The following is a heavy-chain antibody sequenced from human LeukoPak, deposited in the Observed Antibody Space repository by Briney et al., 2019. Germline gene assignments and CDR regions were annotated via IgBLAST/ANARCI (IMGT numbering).Heavy chain of an antibody. CDR1: GGSISSYY. CDR2: IYTSGST. D-gene: IGHD3-22*01. CDR3: ARVTYDSSGYYLDY. Sequence: SETLSLTCTVSGGSISSYYWSWIRQPPGKGLEWIGRIYTSGSTNYNPSLKSRVTISVDTSKNQFSLKLSSVTAADTAVYYCARVTYDSSGYYLDYWGQGTLVTVSS. V-gene: IGHV4-4*08. J-gene: IGHJ4*02.